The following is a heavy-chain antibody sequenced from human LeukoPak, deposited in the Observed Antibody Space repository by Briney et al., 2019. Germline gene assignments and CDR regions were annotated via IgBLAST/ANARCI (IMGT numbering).Heavy chain of an antibody. CDR2: INPNSGGT. CDR3: ARIKYSSSYPYYFDY. V-gene: IGHV1-2*02. Sequence: ASVKVSCKASGYTFTGYYMHWVRQAPGQGLEWMGWINPNSGGTNYAQKFQGRVTMTRDTSISTAYMELSRLRSDDAAVYYCARIKYSSSYPYYFDYWGQGTLVTVSS. J-gene: IGHJ4*02. D-gene: IGHD6-13*01. CDR1: GYTFTGYY.